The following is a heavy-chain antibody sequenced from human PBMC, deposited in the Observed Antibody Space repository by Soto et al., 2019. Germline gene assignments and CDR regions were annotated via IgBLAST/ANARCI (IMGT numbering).Heavy chain of an antibody. J-gene: IGHJ3*01. D-gene: IGHD3-22*01. CDR2: FDPEDGET. CDR3: ATDPPGSDSSGYYA. Sequence: ASVKVSCKVSGYTLTELSMHWVRQAPGKGLEWMGGFDPEDGETIYAQKFQGRVTTTEDTSTDTAYMELSSLRSEDTAVYYCATDPPGSDSSGYYAWGQGTMVTVSS. V-gene: IGHV1-24*01. CDR1: GYTLTELS.